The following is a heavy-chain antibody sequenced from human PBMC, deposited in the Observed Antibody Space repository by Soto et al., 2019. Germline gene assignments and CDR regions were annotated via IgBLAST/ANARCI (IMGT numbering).Heavy chain of an antibody. CDR2: IDPSDSYT. D-gene: IGHD6-6*01. CDR1: GYSFTSYL. Sequence: GESLKISCKGSGYSFTSYLISWVRQMPGKGLEWMGRIDPSDSYTNYSPSFQGHVTISADKSISTAYLQWSSLKASDTAMYYCARLSSSSDYYYGMDVWGQGTTVTVSS. V-gene: IGHV5-10-1*01. CDR3: ARLSSSSDYYYGMDV. J-gene: IGHJ6*02.